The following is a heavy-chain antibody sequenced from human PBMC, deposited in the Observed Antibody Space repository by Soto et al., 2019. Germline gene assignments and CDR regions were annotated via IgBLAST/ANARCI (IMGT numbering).Heavy chain of an antibody. J-gene: IGHJ4*02. CDR1: GYTFASYA. Sequence: ASVKASCKASGYTFASYAISCMRQAPGQGLEWMGWISAYNGNTNYAQKLQGRVTMTTDTSTSTAYMELRSLRSDDTAVYYCARDPPPPDYWGQGTLVTVSS. CDR2: ISAYNGNT. CDR3: ARDPPPPDY. V-gene: IGHV1-18*01.